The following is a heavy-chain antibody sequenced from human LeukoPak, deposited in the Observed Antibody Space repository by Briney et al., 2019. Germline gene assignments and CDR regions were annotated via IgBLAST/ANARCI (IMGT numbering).Heavy chain of an antibody. Sequence: ASVKVSCKASGYTFTGYYMHWVRQAPGQGREWMGWINPNSGGTSYAQKFQGRVTMTRDMSINTAYMELSRLRTDDTAVYYCAKGVSSAMIADYWGQGTLVTVSS. D-gene: IGHD3-22*01. CDR2: INPNSGGT. V-gene: IGHV1-2*02. J-gene: IGHJ4*02. CDR1: GYTFTGYY. CDR3: AKGVSSAMIADY.